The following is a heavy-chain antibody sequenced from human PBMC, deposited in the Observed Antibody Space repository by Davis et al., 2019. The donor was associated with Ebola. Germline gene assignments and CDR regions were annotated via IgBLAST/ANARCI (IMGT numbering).Heavy chain of an antibody. J-gene: IGHJ4*02. CDR3: ARDTLGIAADGNY. Sequence: GESLKISCAASGFTFSSYSMNWVRQAPGKGLEWVSSISSSSSYIYYADSVKGRFTISRDNAKNSLYLQMNSLRAEDTAVYYCARDTLGIAADGNYWGQGTLVTVSS. CDR1: GFTFSSYS. D-gene: IGHD6-13*01. V-gene: IGHV3-21*01. CDR2: ISSSSSYI.